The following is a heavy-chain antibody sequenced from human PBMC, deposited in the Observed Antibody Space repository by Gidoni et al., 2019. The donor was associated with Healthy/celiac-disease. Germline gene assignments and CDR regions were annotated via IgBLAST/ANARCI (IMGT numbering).Heavy chain of an antibody. Sequence: QVQLVESGGGLVKPGGSLRLSCAASGFTFSDYYMRWIRQAPGKGLDWVSYISSSGSTIYYADSVKGRFTISRDNAKNSLYLQMNSLRAEDTAVYYCARDRGNYEFWSGYYRYYYYGMDVWGQGTTVTVSS. J-gene: IGHJ6*02. D-gene: IGHD3-3*01. V-gene: IGHV3-11*01. CDR1: GFTFSDYY. CDR2: ISSSGSTI. CDR3: ARDRGNYEFWSGYYRYYYYGMDV.